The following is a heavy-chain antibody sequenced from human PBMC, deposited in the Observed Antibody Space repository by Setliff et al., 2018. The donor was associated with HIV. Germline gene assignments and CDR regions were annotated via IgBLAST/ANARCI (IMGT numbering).Heavy chain of an antibody. V-gene: IGHV3-21*01. CDR2: ISSNSKYI. CDR1: GFIFSSNS. D-gene: IGHD6-6*01. CDR3: ARDRGQLVLGSLDL. J-gene: IGHJ3*01. Sequence: PGGSLRLSCAASGFIFSSNSMNWVRQAPGKGLEWVSSISSNSKYIYYADSVKGRFTISRDNAKNALYLQMNRLRAEDTAVYYCARDRGQLVLGSLDLWGQGTMVTVS.